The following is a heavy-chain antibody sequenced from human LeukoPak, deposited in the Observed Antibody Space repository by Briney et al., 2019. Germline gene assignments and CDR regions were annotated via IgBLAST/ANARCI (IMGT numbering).Heavy chain of an antibody. CDR2: IYSGGST. CDR1: GFTVSRNY. D-gene: IGHD4-17*01. CDR3: ARDAYGERDY. Sequence: PGGSLRLSCAASGFTVSRNYMSWVRQAPGKGLEWVSLIYSGGSTYYADSVRGRFTISRDNSKNTLNLQMNSLRAEDTALYYCARDAYGERDYWGQGTLVTVSS. V-gene: IGHV3-66*01. J-gene: IGHJ4*02.